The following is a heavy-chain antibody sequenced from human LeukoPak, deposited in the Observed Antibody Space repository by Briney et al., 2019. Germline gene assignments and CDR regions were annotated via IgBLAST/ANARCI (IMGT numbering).Heavy chain of an antibody. V-gene: IGHV1-18*01. CDR3: ARERSVNWLDP. D-gene: IGHD3-3*01. Sequence: ASVKVSCKASGYTFTTYGISWVRQAPGQGLEWMGWISGYNGDTNYAQKVQGRVTMTTDTSTTTAYMELRSLRSDDTAVYYCARERSVNWLDPWGQGTLITVSS. CDR2: ISGYNGDT. J-gene: IGHJ5*02. CDR1: GYTFTTYG.